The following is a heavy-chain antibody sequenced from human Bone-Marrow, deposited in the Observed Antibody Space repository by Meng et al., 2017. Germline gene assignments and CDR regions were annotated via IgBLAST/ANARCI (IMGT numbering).Heavy chain of an antibody. CDR1: GYTFTGYY. Sequence: ASVKVSCKASGYTFTGYYMHWVRQAPGQGLEWMGWISAYNGNTNYAQKLQGRVTMTTDTSTSTAYMELRSLRSEDTAVYYCARDWRGISWYAGGGGYYYYYGMDVWGQGTTVTVSS. J-gene: IGHJ6*02. CDR3: ARDWRGISWYAGGGGYYYYYGMDV. D-gene: IGHD6-13*01. V-gene: IGHV1-18*04. CDR2: ISAYNGNT.